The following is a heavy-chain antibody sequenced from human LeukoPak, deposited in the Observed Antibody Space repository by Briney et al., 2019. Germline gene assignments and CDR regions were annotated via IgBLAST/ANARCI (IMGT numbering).Heavy chain of an antibody. CDR1: GFTFSTYS. Sequence: GGSLRLSCAASGFTFSTYSMNWVRQAPGKGLEWVSSIRSSSSYIYYADSLKGRFTISRDNAKNSLYLQMNSLRAEDTALYYCARDGVVAPPNWFDPWGQGTLVTVSS. D-gene: IGHD3-3*01. CDR2: IRSSSSYI. J-gene: IGHJ5*02. V-gene: IGHV3-21*01. CDR3: ARDGVVAPPNWFDP.